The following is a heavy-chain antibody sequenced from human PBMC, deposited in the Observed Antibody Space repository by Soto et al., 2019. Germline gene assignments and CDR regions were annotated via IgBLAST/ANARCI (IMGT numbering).Heavy chain of an antibody. Sequence: QVQLVQSGAEVKKPGSSVKVSCKASVGTFSSYAISWVRQAPGQGLEWMGGIIPIFGTANYAQKFQGRVTITADESTSTAYMELSSLRSEDTAVYYCARPSHYRDYLYYGMDVWGQGTTVTVSS. D-gene: IGHD1-26*01. V-gene: IGHV1-69*12. CDR1: VGTFSSYA. CDR3: ARPSHYRDYLYYGMDV. CDR2: IIPIFGTA. J-gene: IGHJ6*02.